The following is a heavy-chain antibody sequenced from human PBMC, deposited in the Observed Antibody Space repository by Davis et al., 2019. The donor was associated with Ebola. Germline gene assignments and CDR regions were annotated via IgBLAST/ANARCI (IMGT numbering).Heavy chain of an antibody. CDR1: GFTFSNAW. D-gene: IGHD2-15*01. CDR3: ARDQVPCSGGTCYRWIDP. V-gene: IGHV3-7*01. CDR2: IKEDGSEK. J-gene: IGHJ5*02. Sequence: GESLKISCAASGFTFSNAWMSWVRQAPGKGLEWVANIKEDGSEKHYVDSVKGRFTISRDNAKNSLYVQMNSLRAEDTAVYYCARDQVPCSGGTCYRWIDPWGQGTLVTVSS.